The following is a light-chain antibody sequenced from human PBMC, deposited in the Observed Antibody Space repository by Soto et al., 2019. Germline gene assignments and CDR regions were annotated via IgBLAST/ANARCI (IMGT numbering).Light chain of an antibody. Sequence: QSALTQPASVSGSPRQSITISCTGTSSGVGAYDFVSWYQQHPGKAPKYLIYEVSNRPSGVSDRFSGSKSGTTASLTISGLQAEDEADYYCSSYTTTDPYVFGSGTKLTVL. J-gene: IGLJ1*01. V-gene: IGLV2-14*01. CDR1: SSGVGAYDF. CDR2: EVS. CDR3: SSYTTTDPYV.